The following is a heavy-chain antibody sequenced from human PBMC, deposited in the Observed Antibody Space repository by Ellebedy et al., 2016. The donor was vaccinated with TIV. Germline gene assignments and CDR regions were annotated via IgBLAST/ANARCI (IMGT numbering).Heavy chain of an antibody. CDR3: ARDPVVVVPVPTYSFDV. J-gene: IGHJ6*02. CDR2: ISAYNSNT. Sequence: ASVKVSCKAFGYTFTSYGISWVRQAPGQGLEWMRWISAYNSNTNYAQKLQGRVTMTTDTSTSTAYMELRSLISDDTAVYFCARDPVVVVPVPTYSFDVWGQGTTVTVSS. CDR1: GYTFTSYG. V-gene: IGHV1-18*01. D-gene: IGHD2-2*01.